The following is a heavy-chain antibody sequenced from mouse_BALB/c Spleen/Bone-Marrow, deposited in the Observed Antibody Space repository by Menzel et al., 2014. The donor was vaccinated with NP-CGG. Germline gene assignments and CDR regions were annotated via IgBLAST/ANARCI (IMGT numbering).Heavy chain of an antibody. CDR2: IDPENGDT. CDR3: NARYYYAMDY. J-gene: IGHJ4*01. CDR1: GFNIKDYY. Sequence: VQLQQSGAELVRSGASVKLSCTASGFNIKDYYMHWVKQRPEQGLEWIGWIDPENGDTEYAPKFQGKATMTADTSSNTAYLQPSSLTSEDTAVYYCNARYYYAMDYWGQGTSVTVSS. V-gene: IGHV14-4*02.